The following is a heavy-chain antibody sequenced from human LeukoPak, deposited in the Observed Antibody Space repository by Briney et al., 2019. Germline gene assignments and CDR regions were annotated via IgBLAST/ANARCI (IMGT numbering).Heavy chain of an antibody. V-gene: IGHV3-23*01. CDR3: AKDVEQWLFPGGWFDP. Sequence: GGSLRLSCAASGFTFSSYAMSWVRQAPGKGLEWVSAISGSGGSTYYADSVKGRLTISRDNSKNTLYLQMNSLRAEDTAVYYCAKDVEQWLFPGGWFDPWGQGTLVTVSS. CDR2: ISGSGGST. CDR1: GFTFSSYA. J-gene: IGHJ5*02. D-gene: IGHD6-19*01.